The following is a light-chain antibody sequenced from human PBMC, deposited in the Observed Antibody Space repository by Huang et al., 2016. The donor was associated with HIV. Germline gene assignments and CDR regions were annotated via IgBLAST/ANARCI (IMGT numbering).Light chain of an antibody. CDR1: QRISTH. J-gene: IGKJ4*01. V-gene: IGKV3-11*01. CDR2: YGF. Sequence: EIVLTQSPATLSLSPGEKATLSCRASQRISTHLAWYQQRPGQAPRLLIYYGFNRATGIPARFSGSGSGTDFTLTISSLEPEDFAVYYCQQRSNWPPHFGGGTKVEIK. CDR3: QQRSNWPPH.